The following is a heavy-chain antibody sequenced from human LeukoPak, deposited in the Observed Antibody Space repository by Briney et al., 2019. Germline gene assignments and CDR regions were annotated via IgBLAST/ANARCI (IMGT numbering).Heavy chain of an antibody. D-gene: IGHD2-2*01. CDR3: AREWYCSSTSCYEGRSAFDI. Sequence: KPSQTLSLTCTVSGGSISSGSYYWSWIRQPAGKGLEWIGRIYTSGSTNYNPSLKSRVTISVDTSKNQFSLKLSSVTAADTAVYYCAREWYCSSTSCYEGRSAFDIWGQGTMVTVSS. CDR1: GGSISSGSYY. V-gene: IGHV4-61*02. J-gene: IGHJ3*02. CDR2: IYTSGST.